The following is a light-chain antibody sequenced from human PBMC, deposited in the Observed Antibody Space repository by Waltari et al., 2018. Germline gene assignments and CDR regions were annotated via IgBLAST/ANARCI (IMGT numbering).Light chain of an antibody. CDR2: KAS. CDR1: QNISTW. CDR3: QQYENYPLT. J-gene: IGKJ4*01. V-gene: IGKV1-5*03. Sequence: DIQMSQSPFRLSATVGDRVSINCRASQNISTWLAWYQQRPGKAPKLLIHKASSLRSGVPSRFSGSGSGTEFTLTISSLQPEDVATYYCQQYENYPLTFGGGTILEIK.